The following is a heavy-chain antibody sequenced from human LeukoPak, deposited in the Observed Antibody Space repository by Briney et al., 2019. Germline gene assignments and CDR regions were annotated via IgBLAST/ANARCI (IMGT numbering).Heavy chain of an antibody. Sequence: GGSLRLSCAASGFTFSSYWMHWVRQAPGKGLVWVSRINSDGSTTSYADSVKGRFTISRDNAKNTLYLQMNSLRAEDTAVYYCARDEKSPGMDVWGQGTTVTVSS. J-gene: IGHJ6*02. CDR3: ARDEKSPGMDV. CDR1: GFTFSSYW. V-gene: IGHV3-74*01. CDR2: INSDGSTT.